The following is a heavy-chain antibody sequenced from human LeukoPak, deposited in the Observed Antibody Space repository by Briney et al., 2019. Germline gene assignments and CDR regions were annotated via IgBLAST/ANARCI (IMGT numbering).Heavy chain of an antibody. D-gene: IGHD3-10*01. CDR3: ARVHYGSGIDY. V-gene: IGHV4-59*01. CDR2: IYYSGST. J-gene: IGHJ4*02. CDR1: GGSISSYY. Sequence: SETLSLTCTVSGGSISSYYWSWMRQPPGKGLEWIGYIYYSGSTNYNPPLKSRVTISVDTSKNQFSLKLSSVTAADTAVYYCARVHYGSGIDYWGQGTLVTVSS.